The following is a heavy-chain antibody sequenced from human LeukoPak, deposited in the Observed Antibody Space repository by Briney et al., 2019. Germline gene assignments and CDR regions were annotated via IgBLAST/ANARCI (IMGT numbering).Heavy chain of an antibody. Sequence: GGSLRLSCAASGFSFNTYGMHWVRQAPGKGLEWVAFIRYDGSNKYYADSVKGRFTISRDNSKNTLYLQMNSLRAEDTAVYYCAKDFEQWLGVAVVDYWGQGTLVTVSS. CDR1: GFSFNTYG. V-gene: IGHV3-30*02. CDR3: AKDFEQWLGVAVVDY. CDR2: IRYDGSNK. J-gene: IGHJ4*02. D-gene: IGHD6-19*01.